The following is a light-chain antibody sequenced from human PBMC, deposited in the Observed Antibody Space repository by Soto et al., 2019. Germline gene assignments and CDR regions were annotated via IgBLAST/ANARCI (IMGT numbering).Light chain of an antibody. Sequence: EIVMTQSPATLSVAPGERVAFSCRASQGVSRKLAWYQHKPGQAPRLLIYGISKRATDIPDRFSGSGSGTEFTLTISSLQPEDFATYYCQQHGQWPITFGQGTRLEIK. CDR2: GIS. CDR1: QGVSRK. V-gene: IGKV3D-15*01. J-gene: IGKJ5*01. CDR3: QQHGQWPIT.